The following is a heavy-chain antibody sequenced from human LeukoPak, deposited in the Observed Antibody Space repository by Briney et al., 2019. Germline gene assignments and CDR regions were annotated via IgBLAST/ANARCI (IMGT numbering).Heavy chain of an antibody. CDR3: ARDLRVTTIRYYYYGMDV. CDR1: GGSISSYY. CDR2: IYTSGST. D-gene: IGHD4-11*01. Sequence: SETLSLTCTVSGGSISSYYWSWIRQPAGKGLEWIGRIYTSGSTNYNPSLKSRVTMSVDTSKNQFSLKLSSVTAADTAVYYCARDLRVTTIRYYYYGMDVWGQGTTVTVAS. V-gene: IGHV4-4*07. J-gene: IGHJ6*02.